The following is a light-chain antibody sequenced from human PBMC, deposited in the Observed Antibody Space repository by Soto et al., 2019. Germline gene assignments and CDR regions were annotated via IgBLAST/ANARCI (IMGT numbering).Light chain of an antibody. Sequence: EIMMTQPAASLSVSPGGRATLFCRASRSVSSKLAWYQQKPDQAPWLLIYGASTRATGIPARFSGSGSGTEFTLTISSLQSEDFAVYYCQQYSDSPTFGQGTKVDIK. CDR2: GAS. J-gene: IGKJ1*01. CDR3: QQYSDSPT. V-gene: IGKV3D-15*01. CDR1: RSVSSK.